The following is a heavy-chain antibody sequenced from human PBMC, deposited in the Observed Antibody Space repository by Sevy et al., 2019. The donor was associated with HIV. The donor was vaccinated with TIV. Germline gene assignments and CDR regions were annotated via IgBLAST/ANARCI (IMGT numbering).Heavy chain of an antibody. CDR1: GGTFSSYA. Sequence: ASVKVSCKASGGTFSSYAISCVRQAPGQGLEWMGGIIPIFGTANYAQKFQGRVTITADESTSTAYMELSSLRSEDTAVYYCASGAYYYDSSGYYYTDDAFDIWGQGTMVTVSS. D-gene: IGHD3-22*01. J-gene: IGHJ3*02. CDR3: ASGAYYYDSSGYYYTDDAFDI. CDR2: IIPIFGTA. V-gene: IGHV1-69*13.